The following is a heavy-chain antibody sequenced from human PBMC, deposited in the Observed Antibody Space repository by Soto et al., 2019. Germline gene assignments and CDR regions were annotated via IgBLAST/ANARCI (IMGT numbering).Heavy chain of an antibody. CDR1: GFTFSDYW. CDR2: IKQDGSEK. CDR3: ARGTGGAFDC. D-gene: IGHD2-15*01. J-gene: IGHJ4*02. Sequence: EVQLVESGGGLVQPGESLSLSCAASGFTFSDYWMSWVRQAPGKGLEWVASIKQDGSEKYYLDSVKGRFSISRDSSNNALYLQINTLRPEDTGLYDCARGTGGAFDCWVREALVAVSS. V-gene: IGHV3-7*05.